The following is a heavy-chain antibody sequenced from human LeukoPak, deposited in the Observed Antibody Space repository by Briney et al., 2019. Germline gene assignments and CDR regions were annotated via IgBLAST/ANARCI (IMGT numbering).Heavy chain of an antibody. J-gene: IGHJ5*02. CDR1: GYTFTSYD. V-gene: IGHV1-8*03. D-gene: IGHD4-17*01. Sequence: ASVKVSCKASGYTFTSYDINWVRQATGQGLEWMGWMNPNSGNTGYAQKFQGRVAITRNTSISTAYMELSSLRSEDTAVYYCARSMTTVTISRFDPWGQGTLVTVSS. CDR3: ARSMTTVTISRFDP. CDR2: MNPNSGNT.